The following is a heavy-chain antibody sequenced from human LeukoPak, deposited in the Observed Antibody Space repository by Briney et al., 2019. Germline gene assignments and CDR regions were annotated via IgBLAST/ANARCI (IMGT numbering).Heavy chain of an antibody. Sequence: TSETLSLTCAVYGGSFSGYYWSWIRQPPGKGLEWIGEINHSGSTNYNPSLKSRVTISVDTSKNQFSLKLSSVTAADTAVYYCASSGWYRGYWGQGTLVTVSS. J-gene: IGHJ4*02. CDR2: INHSGST. V-gene: IGHV4-34*01. CDR1: GGSFSGYY. D-gene: IGHD6-19*01. CDR3: ASSGWYRGY.